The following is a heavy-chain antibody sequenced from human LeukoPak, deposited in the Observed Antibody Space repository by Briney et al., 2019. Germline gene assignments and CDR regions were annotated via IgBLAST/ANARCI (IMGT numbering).Heavy chain of an antibody. CDR3: ARYSWNGYCSSTSCYDDDY. D-gene: IGHD2-2*01. J-gene: IGHJ4*02. V-gene: IGHV3-21*01. CDR1: GFTFSSYS. Sequence: GGSLRLSCAASGFTFSSYSMNWVRQAPGKGLEWVSSISSSSSYIYYADSVKGRFTISRDNAKNSVYLQMNRLRAEDTAVYYCARYSWNGYCSSTSCYDDDYWGQGTLVTVSS. CDR2: ISSSSSYI.